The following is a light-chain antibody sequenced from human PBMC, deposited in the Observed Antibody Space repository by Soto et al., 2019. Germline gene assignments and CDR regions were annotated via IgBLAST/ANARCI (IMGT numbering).Light chain of an antibody. CDR1: RSVSSY. J-gene: IGKJ1*01. CDR2: DAS. V-gene: IGKV3-15*01. CDR3: QQYDDWPET. Sequence: EKVMTQSPATLSVSPGERATPSCRASRSVSSYLAWYQQKPGQAPRLLIYDASTRATGVPARFSGSGSGTEFTLTISSLQSEDLAVYYCQQYDDWPETFGQGTKV.